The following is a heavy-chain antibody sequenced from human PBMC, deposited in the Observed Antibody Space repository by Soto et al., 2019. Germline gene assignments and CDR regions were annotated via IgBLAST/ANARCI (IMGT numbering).Heavy chain of an antibody. J-gene: IGHJ6*02. CDR3: AKDYDFWSGYPNYYYGMDV. CDR1: GFTFSSYG. D-gene: IGHD3-3*01. CDR2: ISYDGSNK. Sequence: GGSLRLSCAASGFTFSSYGMHWVRQAPGKGLEWVAVISYDGSNKYYADSVKGRFTISRDNSKNTLYLQMNSLRAEDTAVYYCAKDYDFWSGYPNYYYGMDVWGQGTTVTVSS. V-gene: IGHV3-30*18.